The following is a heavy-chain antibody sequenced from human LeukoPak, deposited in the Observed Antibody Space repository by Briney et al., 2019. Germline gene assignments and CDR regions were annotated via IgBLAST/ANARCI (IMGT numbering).Heavy chain of an antibody. Sequence: GESLRLSCEASGFTFSSYSMNWVRQAPGKGLEWVSSISSRSSYIRYADSIMGRFTISRDNAKNFLYLQMNSLRAEDTAIYYCARDHTGTGEGFDYWGQGTLVTVSS. V-gene: IGHV3-21*01. CDR1: GFTFSSYS. CDR3: ARDHTGTGEGFDY. CDR2: ISSRSSYI. D-gene: IGHD2-8*02. J-gene: IGHJ4*02.